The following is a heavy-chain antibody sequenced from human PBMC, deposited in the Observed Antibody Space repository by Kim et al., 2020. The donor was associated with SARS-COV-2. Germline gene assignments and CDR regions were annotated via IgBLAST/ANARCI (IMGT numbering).Heavy chain of an antibody. D-gene: IGHD4-17*01. J-gene: IGHJ4*02. V-gene: IGHV3-21*01. CDR3: ASTRGRDYGDYTFDY. CDR1: GFTFISYS. Sequence: GGSLRLSCAASGFTFISYSMNWVRQAPGKGLEWVSSISSSSSYIYYADSVKGRFTISRDNAKNSLYLQMNSLRAEDTAVYYCASTRGRDYGDYTFDYWGQGTLVTVSS. CDR2: ISSSSSYI.